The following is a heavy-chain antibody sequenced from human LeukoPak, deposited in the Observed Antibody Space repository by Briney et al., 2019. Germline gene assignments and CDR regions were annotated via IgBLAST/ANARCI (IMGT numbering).Heavy chain of an antibody. V-gene: IGHV3-23*01. CDR1: GFTFSSYA. J-gene: IGHJ5*02. D-gene: IGHD4-17*01. CDR3: AKDQQRTTVTTQPWFDP. CDR2: ISGSGGST. Sequence: QSGGSLRLSCAASGFTFSSYAMSWVRQAPGKGLEWVSAISGSGGSTYYADSVKGRFTISRDNSKNTLYLQMNSLRAEDTAVYYYAKDQQRTTVTTQPWFDPWGQGTLVTVSS.